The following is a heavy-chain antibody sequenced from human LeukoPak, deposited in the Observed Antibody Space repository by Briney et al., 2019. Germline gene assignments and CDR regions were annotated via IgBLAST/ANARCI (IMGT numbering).Heavy chain of an antibody. D-gene: IGHD3-22*01. CDR3: AKDLYPPRYYDSSGYQSY. V-gene: IGHV3-23*01. J-gene: IGHJ4*02. Sequence: GGSLRLSCAASGFTFSSYAMSWVRQAPGKGLEWVSSISGSVGSTYYADSVKGRFTVSRDNSKNTLYLQMNSLRAEDTAVYYCAKDLYPPRYYDSSGYQSYWGQGTLVTVSS. CDR1: GFTFSSYA. CDR2: ISGSVGST.